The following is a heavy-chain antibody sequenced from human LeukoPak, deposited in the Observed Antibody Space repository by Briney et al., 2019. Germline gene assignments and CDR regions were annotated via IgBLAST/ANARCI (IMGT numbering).Heavy chain of an antibody. Sequence: PGGTLRLSCAASGFTFSSYAMSWVRQAPGKGLEWVSAISGSGGSTYYADSVKGRFTISRDNSKNTLYLQMNSLRAEDTAVYYCATERGYSYGYPFDYWGQGTLVTVSS. CDR3: ATERGYSYGYPFDY. CDR2: ISGSGGST. J-gene: IGHJ4*02. V-gene: IGHV3-23*01. D-gene: IGHD5-18*01. CDR1: GFTFSSYA.